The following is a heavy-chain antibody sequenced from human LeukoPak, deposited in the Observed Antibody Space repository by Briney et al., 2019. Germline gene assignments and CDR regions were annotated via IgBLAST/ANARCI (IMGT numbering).Heavy chain of an antibody. Sequence: GGSLRLSCAASGFTFTSYSMNWVRQAPVRGLEWLSYISSSSSTIYYADSVKGRFTISRDNAKSSLYLQMNSLRDEDTAVYYCAISDSKWGQGTLVTVSS. D-gene: IGHD3-22*01. CDR1: GFTFTSYS. CDR2: ISSSSSTI. J-gene: IGHJ4*02. V-gene: IGHV3-48*02. CDR3: AISDSK.